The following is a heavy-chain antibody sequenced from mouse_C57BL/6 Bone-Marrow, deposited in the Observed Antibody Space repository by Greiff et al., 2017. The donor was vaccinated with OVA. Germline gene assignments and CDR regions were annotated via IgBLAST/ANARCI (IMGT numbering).Heavy chain of an antibody. D-gene: IGHD2-5*01. CDR2: ISNGGGST. J-gene: IGHJ4*01. CDR1: GFTFSDYY. Sequence: EVKVVESGGGLVQPGGSLKLSCAASGFTFSDYYMYWVRQTPEKRLEWVAYISNGGGSTYYPDTVKGRFTISRDNAKNTLYLQMSRLKSEDTAMYYCARHLYNSNPMDYWGQGTSVTVSS. CDR3: ARHLYNSNPMDY. V-gene: IGHV5-12*01.